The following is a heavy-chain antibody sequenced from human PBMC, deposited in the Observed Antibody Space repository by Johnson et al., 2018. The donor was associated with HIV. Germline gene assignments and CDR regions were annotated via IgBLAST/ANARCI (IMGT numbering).Heavy chain of an antibody. J-gene: IGHJ3*02. V-gene: IGHV3-64*01. CDR2: ISSNGGST. D-gene: IGHD4-17*01. Sequence: VQLVESGGGLVQPGGSLRLSCAASGFTFSSYAMHWVRQAPGKGLEYVSAISSNGGSTYYANSVKGRFTISRDNSKNTLYLQMGSLGAEDMAVYYCARRGDRDAFDIWGQGTMVTVSS. CDR3: ARRGDRDAFDI. CDR1: GFTFSSYA.